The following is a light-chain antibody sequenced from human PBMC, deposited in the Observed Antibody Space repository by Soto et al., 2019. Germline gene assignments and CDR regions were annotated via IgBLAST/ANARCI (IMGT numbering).Light chain of an antibody. CDR3: QQYDTYFLT. CDR1: PALKKY. CDR2: DAT. J-gene: IGKJ4*01. Sequence: DIQMTQSPSALSASVGDRFTITCQASPALKKYVSWYQHKPGKPPNLLIYDATNLETGVPLRFSGSGSGTDFSFTISSLQPEDSATYYCQQYDTYFLTFGGGTKVDSK. V-gene: IGKV1-33*01.